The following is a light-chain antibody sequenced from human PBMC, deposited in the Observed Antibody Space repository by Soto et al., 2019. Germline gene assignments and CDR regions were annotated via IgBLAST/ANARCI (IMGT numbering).Light chain of an antibody. Sequence: DIQMTQSPSSLSASVGDRVTITFQASQDISNYLNWYQQKPGKAPKLLIYDASNLETGVPSRFSGSGSGTDFTFTISSLQPEDIATYYCQQYVNLPVLGPGTKVDI. CDR1: QDISNY. CDR3: QQYVNLPV. J-gene: IGKJ3*01. CDR2: DAS. V-gene: IGKV1-33*01.